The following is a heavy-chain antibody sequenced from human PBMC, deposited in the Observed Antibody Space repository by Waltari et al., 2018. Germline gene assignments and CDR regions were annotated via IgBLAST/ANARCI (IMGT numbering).Heavy chain of an antibody. CDR1: GFTFSSYA. CDR2: LSGSGGST. Sequence: EVQLLASGGGLVQPGGSLRLSCAASGFTFSSYAMGWVRQAPGKGLEGVSALSGSGGSTYYAGSGKGRFTISRDNSKNTLDLQMNSLRAEDTAVYYCAKVAAAGSPSADIDYWGQGTLVTVSS. D-gene: IGHD6-13*01. J-gene: IGHJ4*02. V-gene: IGHV3-23*01. CDR3: AKVAAAGSPSADIDY.